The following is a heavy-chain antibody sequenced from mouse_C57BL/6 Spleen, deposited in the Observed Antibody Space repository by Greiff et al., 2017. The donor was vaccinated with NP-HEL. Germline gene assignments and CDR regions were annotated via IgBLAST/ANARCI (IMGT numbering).Heavy chain of an antibody. CDR1: GYTFTSYW. D-gene: IGHD1-1*01. CDR3: SYYYGVYAMDY. CDR2: IYPGSGST. V-gene: IGHV1-55*01. Sequence: QVQLQQPGAELVKPGASVKMSCKASGYTFTSYWITWVKQRPGQGLEWIGDIYPGSGSTNYNEKFKSKATLTVDTSSSNAYMQLSSLTSEDSAVYYCSYYYGVYAMDYWGQGTSVTVSS. J-gene: IGHJ4*01.